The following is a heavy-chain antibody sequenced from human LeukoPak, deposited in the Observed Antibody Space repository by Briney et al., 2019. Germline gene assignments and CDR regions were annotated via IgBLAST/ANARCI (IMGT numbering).Heavy chain of an antibody. Sequence: GGSLRLSCAASGFTFSVYYMSWIRQAPGKGLEWVSYISSSGSTIYYVDSVKGRFTISRDNAKNSLYLQMNSLRAEDTAVYYCARLYYGSGSYSYYYYMDVWGKGTTVTVSS. V-gene: IGHV3-11*04. J-gene: IGHJ6*03. CDR3: ARLYYGSGSYSYYYYMDV. CDR2: ISSSGSTI. CDR1: GFTFSVYY. D-gene: IGHD3-10*01.